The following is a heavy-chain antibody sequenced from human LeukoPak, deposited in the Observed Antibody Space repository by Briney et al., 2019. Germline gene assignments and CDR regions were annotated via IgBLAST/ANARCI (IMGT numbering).Heavy chain of an antibody. CDR1: GFTFSSYG. J-gene: IGHJ4*02. V-gene: IGHV3-23*01. CDR3: AKSGGSGSYYRSYFDY. Sequence: GGSLRLSCAASGFTFSSYGMSWVRQAPGKGLEWVSAISGSGASTYYADSVKGRFTMSRDNSKNTLYLQMNSLRAEDTAVYYCAKSGGSGSYYRSYFDYWGQGTLVTVSS. CDR2: ISGSGAST. D-gene: IGHD3-10*01.